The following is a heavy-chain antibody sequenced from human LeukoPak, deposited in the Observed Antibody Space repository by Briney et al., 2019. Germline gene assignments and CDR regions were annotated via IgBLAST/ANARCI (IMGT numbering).Heavy chain of an antibody. Sequence: GGSLRLSCAASGFTFSSYGMHWFRQAPGKGLEWVAVIWYDGSNKYYADSVKGRFTISRDNSKNTLYLQMNSLRAEDTAVYYCARDGLDYSNYGNYYYYGMDVWGQGTTVTVSS. CDR3: ARDGLDYSNYGNYYYYGMDV. D-gene: IGHD4-11*01. J-gene: IGHJ6*02. CDR1: GFTFSSYG. CDR2: IWYDGSNK. V-gene: IGHV3-33*01.